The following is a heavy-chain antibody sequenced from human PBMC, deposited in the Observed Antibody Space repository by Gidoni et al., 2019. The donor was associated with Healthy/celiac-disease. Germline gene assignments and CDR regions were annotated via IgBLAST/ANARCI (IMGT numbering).Heavy chain of an antibody. D-gene: IGHD4-17*01. CDR3: AREHGDYDY. CDR1: GFSLRTSGVG. Sequence: QITLKESGPTLVKPTQTLTLTCTFAGFSLRTSGVGVAWIRQPPGKALEWLALIYWDDDKRYSPSLKSRLTITKDTSKTQVVLTMTNMDPVDTATYYCAREHGDYDYWGQGTLVTVSS. CDR2: IYWDDDK. J-gene: IGHJ4*02. V-gene: IGHV2-5*02.